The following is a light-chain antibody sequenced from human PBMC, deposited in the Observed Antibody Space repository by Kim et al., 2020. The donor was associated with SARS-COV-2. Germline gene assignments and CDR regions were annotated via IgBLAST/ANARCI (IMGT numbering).Light chain of an antibody. CDR1: QTLSSFH. V-gene: IGKV3-20*01. J-gene: IGKJ2*03. CDR2: GTS. CDR3: QQFGISPGGS. Sequence: PGERATLSCRASQTLSSFHLAWYQQKPAQPPGLFTYGTSSRPPGVPDRFIGSGSGTAFILTFSGLNPEVLAVYYCQQFGISPGGSFAQGT.